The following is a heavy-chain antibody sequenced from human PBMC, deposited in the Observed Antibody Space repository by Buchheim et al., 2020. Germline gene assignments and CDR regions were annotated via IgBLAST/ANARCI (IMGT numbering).Heavy chain of an antibody. CDR2: ISGSGAST. D-gene: IGHD6-19*01. J-gene: IGHJ6*02. CDR3: AKAAVTVAGNYYYYGMDV. V-gene: IGHV3-23*01. CDR1: AFTFSSYA. Sequence: EVQLLESGGGLVQPGGSLRLSCAASAFTFSSYAMRWVRQAPGKGLEWVSAISGSGASTYYADSVKGRFTISRDNSKNTLYLQMNSLRAEDTAVYYCAKAAVTVAGNYYYYGMDVWGQGTT.